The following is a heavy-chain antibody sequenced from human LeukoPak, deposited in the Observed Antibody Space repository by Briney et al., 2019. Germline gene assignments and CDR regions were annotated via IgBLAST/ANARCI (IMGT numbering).Heavy chain of an antibody. V-gene: IGHV3-30*18. J-gene: IGHJ4*02. CDR3: AKEYCGGGRCNDDFFDY. Sequence: GRSLRLSCAASGFTFRTNGMHWVRQAPGEGLEWVAVISYDENTKYYADSVKGRFTISRDNSKNTLYLQMNSLRAEDTAVYYCAKEYCGGGRCNDDFFDYWGQGTLVTVSS. D-gene: IGHD2-15*01. CDR1: GFTFRTNG. CDR2: ISYDENTK.